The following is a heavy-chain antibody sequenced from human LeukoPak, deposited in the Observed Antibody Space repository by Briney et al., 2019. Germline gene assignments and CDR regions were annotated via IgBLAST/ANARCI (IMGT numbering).Heavy chain of an antibody. CDR2: INPNSGGT. V-gene: IGHV1-2*02. CDR3: ARKAAAARGAFDI. D-gene: IGHD6-13*01. Sequence: ASVNVSCKASGYTFTGYYMHWVRQAPGQGLEWMGWINPNSGGTNYAQKFQGRVTMTRDTSISTAYMELSRLRSDDTAVYYCARKAAAARGAFDIWGQGTMVTVSS. J-gene: IGHJ3*02. CDR1: GYTFTGYY.